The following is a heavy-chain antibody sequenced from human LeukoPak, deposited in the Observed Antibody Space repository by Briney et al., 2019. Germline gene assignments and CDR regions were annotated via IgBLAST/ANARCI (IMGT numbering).Heavy chain of an antibody. J-gene: IGHJ4*02. CDR2: IKQDGSEK. CDR3: ATDIVVVVAATLRGDY. V-gene: IGHV3-7*04. D-gene: IGHD2-15*01. Sequence: GGSLRLSCAASGFTFSSYWMSWVRQAPGKGLEWVANIKQDGSEKYYVDSVKGRFTISRDNAKNSLYLQMNSLRAEDTAVYYCATDIVVVVAATLRGDYWGQGTLVTVSS. CDR1: GFTFSSYW.